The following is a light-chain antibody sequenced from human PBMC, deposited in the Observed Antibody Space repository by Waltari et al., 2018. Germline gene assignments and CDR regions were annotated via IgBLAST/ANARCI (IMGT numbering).Light chain of an antibody. Sequence: EIVLTQSPGTLSLSPGERATLSCRASQSVFGRYLAGYQQKPGQVPRLLIYVASIRAPGIPGRFSGSGSGTDFTLTISRLEPEDSAVYYCQQYGSSPPYTFGPGAKLEIK. CDR1: QSVFGRY. CDR3: QQYGSSPPYT. V-gene: IGKV3-20*01. J-gene: IGKJ2*01. CDR2: VAS.